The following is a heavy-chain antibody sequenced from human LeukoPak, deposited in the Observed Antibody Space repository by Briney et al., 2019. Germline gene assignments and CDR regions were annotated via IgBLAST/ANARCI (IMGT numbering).Heavy chain of an antibody. CDR1: GFTFSSYS. J-gene: IGHJ4*02. V-gene: IGHV3-21*01. CDR3: AISGSGSYYPFDY. Sequence: GGSLRLSCAASGFTFSSYSMNWVRQAPGKGLEWVSSISSSSSYIYYADSVKGRFTISRDNAKNSLYPQMNSLRAEDTAVYYCAISGSGSYYPFDYWGQGTLVTVSS. D-gene: IGHD1-26*01. CDR2: ISSSSSYI.